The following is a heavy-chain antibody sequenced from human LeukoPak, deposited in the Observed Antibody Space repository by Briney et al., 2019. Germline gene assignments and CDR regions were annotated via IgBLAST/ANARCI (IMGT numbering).Heavy chain of an antibody. CDR3: TKDTKNYATVS. Sequence: PGRSLRLSCGASGFTFSRYCVHWVRQAPGKGLEWVAVISDDGRKKYYADSVKGRFTISRDNSKNTLYLQMNSLRAEDTAVYYYTKDTKNYATVSWGQGTLVTVSS. CDR1: GFTFSRYC. CDR2: ISDDGRKK. D-gene: IGHD3-16*01. J-gene: IGHJ5*02. V-gene: IGHV3-30*18.